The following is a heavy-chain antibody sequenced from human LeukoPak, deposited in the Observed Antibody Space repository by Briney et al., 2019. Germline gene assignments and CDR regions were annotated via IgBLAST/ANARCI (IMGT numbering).Heavy chain of an antibody. J-gene: IGHJ4*02. D-gene: IGHD2-2*01. Sequence: SETLSLTCTVSGGSISSSSYYWGWIRQPPGKGLEWIGSIYYSGSTYYNPSLKSRVTISVDTSKNQFSLKLSSVTAADTAVYYCARAVGYCSSTSCHLFDYWGQGTLVTASS. CDR2: IYYSGST. CDR3: ARAVGYCSSTSCHLFDY. V-gene: IGHV4-39*07. CDR1: GGSISSSSYY.